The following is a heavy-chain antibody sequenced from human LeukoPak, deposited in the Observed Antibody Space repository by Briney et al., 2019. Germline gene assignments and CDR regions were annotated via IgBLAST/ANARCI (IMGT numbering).Heavy chain of an antibody. CDR1: GFAFTSYS. J-gene: IGHJ4*02. D-gene: IGHD3-22*01. Sequence: PGGSLRLSCAASGFAFTSYSMNWVRQAPGKGLEWVSYISSTSSTIYYVDSVKGRFTVFRDNAKNSLYLQMNSLRDEDTAVYYCARDRPWYDSSGYYFDYWGQGTLVTVSS. CDR3: ARDRPWYDSSGYYFDY. V-gene: IGHV3-48*02. CDR2: ISSTSSTI.